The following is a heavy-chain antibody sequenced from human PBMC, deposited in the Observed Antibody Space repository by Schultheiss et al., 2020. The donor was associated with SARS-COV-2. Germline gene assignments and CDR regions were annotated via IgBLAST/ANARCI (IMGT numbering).Heavy chain of an antibody. D-gene: IGHD6-19*01. Sequence: GESLKISCAASGFTVSSNYMSWVRQAPGKGLEWVSVIYSCGSTYYADSVKGRFTISRDNSKNTLYLQMNSLRAEDTAVYYCARNSVAGPNWFDPWGQGTLVTVSS. CDR1: GFTVSSNY. CDR3: ARNSVAGPNWFDP. V-gene: IGHV3-66*03. J-gene: IGHJ5*02. CDR2: IYSCGST.